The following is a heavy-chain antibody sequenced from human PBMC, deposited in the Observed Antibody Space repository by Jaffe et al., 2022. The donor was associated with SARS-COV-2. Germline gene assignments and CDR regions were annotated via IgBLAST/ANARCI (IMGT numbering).Heavy chain of an antibody. D-gene: IGHD6-19*01. V-gene: IGHV3-11*01. J-gene: IGHJ4*02. CDR1: RFLFSDFS. CDR3: VRGHRSGWGYFQY. CDR2: INHDGSTT. Sequence: QVQLVESGGGLVTPGGSLRLSCGGSRFLFSDFSMNWIRQAPGTRLEWLSYINHDGSTTYYADSVEGRFTISRDNEKQSLYLQMDSLRGEDTAVYYCVRGHRSGWGYFQYWGQGALVTVSS.